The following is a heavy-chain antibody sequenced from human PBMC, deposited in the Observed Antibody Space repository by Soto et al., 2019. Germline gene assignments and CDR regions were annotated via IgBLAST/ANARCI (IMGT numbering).Heavy chain of an antibody. D-gene: IGHD5-12*01. Sequence: GSLRLSCAASGFTFSSYWMHWVRQAPGKGLVWVSRINSDGSSTSYADSVKGRFTISRDNAKNTLYLQMNSLRAEDTAVYYCAREGEWIKAPYGMDVWGQGTTVTVSS. V-gene: IGHV3-74*01. J-gene: IGHJ6*02. CDR2: INSDGSST. CDR3: AREGEWIKAPYGMDV. CDR1: GFTFSSYW.